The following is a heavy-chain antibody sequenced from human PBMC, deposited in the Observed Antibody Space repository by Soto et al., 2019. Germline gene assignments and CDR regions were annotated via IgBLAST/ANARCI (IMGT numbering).Heavy chain of an antibody. V-gene: IGHV4-31*03. J-gene: IGHJ4*02. D-gene: IGHD2-2*01. CDR2: TSNSGST. CDR3: ARGGGSTKVDY. Sequence: QVQLQGSGPGLVKPSQTLSLTCTVSGGSITSSGYYWSWIRQHPGEGLEWIGFTSNSGSTSYNPPXKXXVTISVATSSTQFSLNLKSVTAADTSVYYCARGGGSTKVDYWGQGTLVTVSP. CDR1: GGSITSSGYY.